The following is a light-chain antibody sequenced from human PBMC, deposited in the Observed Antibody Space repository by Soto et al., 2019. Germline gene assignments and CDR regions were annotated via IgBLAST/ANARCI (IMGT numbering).Light chain of an antibody. CDR3: QQYNNWPYT. CDR2: GAS. Sequence: EIVMTQSPDTLSVSPGERATLSCRASQSVSSNLAWYQQKPGQAPRLLIFGASTRATGIPARFSGSGSGTELTLTISSLQSEDFAVYHRQQYNNWPYTFGQGTTLEIK. J-gene: IGKJ2*01. CDR1: QSVSSN. V-gene: IGKV3-15*01.